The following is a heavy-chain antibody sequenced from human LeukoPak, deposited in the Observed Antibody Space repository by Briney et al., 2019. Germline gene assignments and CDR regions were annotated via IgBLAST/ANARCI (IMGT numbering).Heavy chain of an antibody. CDR1: GFTFSSYW. CDR2: INSDGSST. D-gene: IGHD2-15*01. Sequence: GGSLRLSCAASGFTFSSYWMHWVRQAPGKGLVWVSRINSDGSSTSYADSVKGRFTISRDNSKNTLYLQMNSLRAEDTAVYYCARAQMAVVVVAATNFWGQGTLVTVSS. J-gene: IGHJ4*02. V-gene: IGHV3-74*01. CDR3: ARAQMAVVVVAATNF.